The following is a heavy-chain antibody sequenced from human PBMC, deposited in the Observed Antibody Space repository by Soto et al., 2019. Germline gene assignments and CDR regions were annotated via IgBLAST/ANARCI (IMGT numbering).Heavy chain of an antibody. D-gene: IGHD6-25*01. Sequence: SGGSLRLSCAASGFTFSSYAMSWVRQAPGKGLEWVSAISGSGGSTYYADSVKGRFTISRDNSKNTLYLQMNSLRAEDTAVYYCAKDEGSDYYYYYGMDVWGQGTTVTVSS. J-gene: IGHJ6*02. CDR3: AKDEGSDYYYYYGMDV. CDR1: GFTFSSYA. V-gene: IGHV3-23*01. CDR2: ISGSGGST.